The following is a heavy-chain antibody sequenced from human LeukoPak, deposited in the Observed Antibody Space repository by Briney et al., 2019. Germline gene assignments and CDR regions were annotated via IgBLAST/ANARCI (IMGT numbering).Heavy chain of an antibody. CDR3: ARGGGVYSYGYWFDP. CDR2: IIPIFGTA. Sequence: GASVKVSCTASGGTFSSYAISWVRQAPGQGLEWMGGIIPIFGTANYAQKFQGRVTITADESTSTAYMELSSLRSEDTAVYYCARGGGVYSYGYWFDPWGQGTLVTVSS. J-gene: IGHJ5*02. D-gene: IGHD5-18*01. CDR1: GGTFSSYA. V-gene: IGHV1-69*13.